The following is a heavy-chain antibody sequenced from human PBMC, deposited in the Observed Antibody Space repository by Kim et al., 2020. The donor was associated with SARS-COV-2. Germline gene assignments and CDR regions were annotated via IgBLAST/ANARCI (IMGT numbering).Heavy chain of an antibody. J-gene: IGHJ3*02. CDR2: ISAYNGNT. Sequence: ASVKVSCKASGYTFTSYGISWVRQAPGQGLEWMGWISAYNGNTNYAQKLQGRVTMTTDTSTSTAYMELRSLRSDDTAVYYCARAEPYYYDSRTSKNEAAFDIWGQGTMVTVSS. CDR1: GYTFTSYG. V-gene: IGHV1-18*01. D-gene: IGHD3-22*01. CDR3: ARAEPYYYDSRTSKNEAAFDI.